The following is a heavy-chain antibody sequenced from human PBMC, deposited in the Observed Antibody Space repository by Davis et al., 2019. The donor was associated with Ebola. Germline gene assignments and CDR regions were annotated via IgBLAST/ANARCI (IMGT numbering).Heavy chain of an antibody. CDR1: GGSISSSSYY. J-gene: IGHJ5*02. CDR3: ARGSRYYGSGSYDRNKGWFDP. V-gene: IGHV4-39*07. CDR2: INHSGST. Sequence: SETLSLTCTVSGGSISSSSYYWSWIRQPPGKGLEWIGEINHSGSTNYNPSLKSRVTISVDTSKNQFSLKLSSVTAADTAVYYCARGSRYYGSGSYDRNKGWFDPWGQGTLVTVSS. D-gene: IGHD3-10*01.